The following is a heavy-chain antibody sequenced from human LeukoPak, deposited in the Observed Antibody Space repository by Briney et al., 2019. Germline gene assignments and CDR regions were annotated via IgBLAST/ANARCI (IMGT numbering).Heavy chain of an antibody. CDR3: ARDRDVGELGFDP. D-gene: IGHD3-16*01. V-gene: IGHV6-1*01. CDR1: GDSVSSNSAA. J-gene: IGHJ5*02. Sequence: SQTLSLTCAISGDSVSSNSAAWNWIRQSPSRGLEWLGRTYYRSKWNNDYAVSVKSRISIDPDTSKNQFSLQLNSVTPEDTAVYYYARDRDVGELGFDPWGQGTLVTVSS. CDR2: TYYRSKWNN.